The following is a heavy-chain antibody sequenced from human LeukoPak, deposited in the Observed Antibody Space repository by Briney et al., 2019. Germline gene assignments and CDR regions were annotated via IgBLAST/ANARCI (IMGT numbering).Heavy chain of an antibody. V-gene: IGHV3-30*04. D-gene: IGHD2-15*01. J-gene: IGHJ5*02. Sequence: PGGSLRLSCAASGFTFSSYAMSWVRQAPGKGLEWVAVISYDGSNKYYADSVKGRFTISRDNSKNTLYLQMNSLRAEDTAVYYCARATGAVVAARLDPWGQGTLVTVSS. CDR2: ISYDGSNK. CDR3: ARATGAVVAARLDP. CDR1: GFTFSSYA.